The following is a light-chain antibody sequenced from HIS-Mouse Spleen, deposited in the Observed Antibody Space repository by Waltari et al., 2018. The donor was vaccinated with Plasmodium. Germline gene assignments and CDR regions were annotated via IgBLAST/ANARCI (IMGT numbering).Light chain of an antibody. CDR2: YFN. V-gene: IGLV2-14*03. CDR1: SSDVGGYNY. CDR3: SSYTSSSTLV. J-gene: IGLJ2*01. Sequence: QSALTQPASVSGSPGQSLTISCTGTSSDVGGYNYVSWYQQHPGQAPKLMSYYFNHRRAGVAKRFSGSKSGNAASLTISGLQAEDEADYYCSSYTSSSTLVFGGGTKLTVL.